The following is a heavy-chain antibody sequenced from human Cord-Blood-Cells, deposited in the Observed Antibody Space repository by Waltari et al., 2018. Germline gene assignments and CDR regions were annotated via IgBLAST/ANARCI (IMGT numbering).Heavy chain of an antibody. CDR1: GFTFSSYA. CDR3: ARYRDSSSPDAFDI. V-gene: IGHV3-30-3*01. CDR2: ISYDGSNK. J-gene: IGHJ3*02. Sequence: QVQLVESGGGVVQPGRSLRLSCAASGFTFSSYAMHWVRQAPGKGLEWVAVISYDGSNKYYADSVKGRFTISRDNSKNTLYLQMNSLRAEDTAVYYCARYRDSSSPDAFDIWGQGTMVTVSS. D-gene: IGHD6-13*01.